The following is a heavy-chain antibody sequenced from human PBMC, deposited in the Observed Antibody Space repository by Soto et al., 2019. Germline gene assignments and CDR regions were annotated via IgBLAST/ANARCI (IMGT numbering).Heavy chain of an antibody. J-gene: IGHJ4*02. CDR3: AKVRIAPAKPFYFDS. CDR2: ISNDGSDK. V-gene: IGHV3-30*18. D-gene: IGHD6-13*01. Sequence: VKMLESGGGLVQPGGSLRLSCVASGFTFKNYAFHWVRQAPGTGLEWVAVISNDGSDKYYADSVKGRFTISRDSSKNTLHLQMDSLRAEDTAVYYCAKVRIAPAKPFYFDSWGQGTLVTVSS. CDR1: GFTFKNYA.